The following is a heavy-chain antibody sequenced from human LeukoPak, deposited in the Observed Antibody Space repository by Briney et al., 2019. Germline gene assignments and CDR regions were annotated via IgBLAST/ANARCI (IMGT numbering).Heavy chain of an antibody. J-gene: IGHJ6*02. Sequence: GGSLRLSCAASGFTFDDYAMHWVRQAPGKGLEWVSGVSWNRSPIGYADSVKGRFTISRDNAKNSLYLQMNSLRPEDTALYFCAKDVSGLSCSGGSCYYFYSGMDVWGQGTTVTVSS. CDR3: AKDVSGLSCSGGSCYYFYSGMDV. V-gene: IGHV3-9*01. D-gene: IGHD2-15*01. CDR2: VSWNRSPI. CDR1: GFTFDDYA.